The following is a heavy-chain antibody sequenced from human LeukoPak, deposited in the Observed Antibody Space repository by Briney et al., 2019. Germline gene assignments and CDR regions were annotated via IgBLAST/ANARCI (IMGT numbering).Heavy chain of an antibody. V-gene: IGHV1-2*02. CDR2: ITPKSGDA. CDR3: AREYILTAYYGDY. D-gene: IGHD3-9*01. Sequence: ASVKVSCKASGYTFTGYYIHWVRQAPGQGLEWMGWITPKSGDANYAQKFQGRVTMTWDTSLSTAYMQLSRLKSDDTAVYYCAREYILTAYYGDYWGQGTLVTVSS. J-gene: IGHJ4*02. CDR1: GYTFTGYY.